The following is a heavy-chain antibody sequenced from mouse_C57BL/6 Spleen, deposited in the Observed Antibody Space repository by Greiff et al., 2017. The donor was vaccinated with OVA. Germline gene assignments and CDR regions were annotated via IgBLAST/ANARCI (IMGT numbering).Heavy chain of an antibody. V-gene: IGHV6-6*01. CDR3: TRQIYYGHYYAMDY. CDR1: GFTFSDAW. D-gene: IGHD2-1*01. J-gene: IGHJ4*01. CDR2: IRNKANNHAT. Sequence: EVQLVASGGGLVQPGGSMKLSCAASGFTFSDAWMDWVRQSPEKGLEWVAEIRNKANNHATYYAESVKGRFTISRDESKSSVYLQMNRLRAEDTGIYYCTRQIYYGHYYAMDYWGQGTSVTVSS.